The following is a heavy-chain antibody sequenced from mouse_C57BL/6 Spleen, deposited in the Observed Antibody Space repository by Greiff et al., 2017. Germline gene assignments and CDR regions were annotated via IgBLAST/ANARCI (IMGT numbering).Heavy chain of an antibody. CDR2: IYPGDGGT. J-gene: IGHJ4*01. CDR3: ARGGSVHCAMDF. V-gene: IGHV1-82*01. Sequence: VKLVEPGPELVKPGAPVKISCKASGYAFSSSWMNWVKQRPGKGLEWIGRIYPGDGGTNYNGKFKGKATLTVDKSSRTAYMQLSSRTSEDSAVYFCARGGSVHCAMDFWGQGTSVTVSS. CDR1: GYAFSSSW.